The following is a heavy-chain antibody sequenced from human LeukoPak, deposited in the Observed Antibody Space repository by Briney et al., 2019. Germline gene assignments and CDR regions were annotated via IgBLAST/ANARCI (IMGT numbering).Heavy chain of an antibody. V-gene: IGHV4-59*01. Sequence: NPSETLSLTCTVSGGSISTYYWSWIRQPPGKGLEWIGYAYYSGSTNYNPSLKSRVTISADTSKNQFSLRLSSVTAADTAVYYCARDSGGSGTPLGYWGQGTLVTVSS. J-gene: IGHJ4*02. CDR1: GGSISTYY. CDR3: ARDSGGSGTPLGY. CDR2: AYYSGST. D-gene: IGHD3-10*01.